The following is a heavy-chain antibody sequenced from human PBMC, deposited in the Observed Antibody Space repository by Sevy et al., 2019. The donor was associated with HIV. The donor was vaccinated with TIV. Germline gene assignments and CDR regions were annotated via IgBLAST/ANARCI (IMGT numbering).Heavy chain of an antibody. CDR3: AREVGGFNWRPYYFDS. D-gene: IGHD3-3*01. Sequence: GSLKLSCETSGFIFYGYWMNRVRQIPGKGLEWGAPKKQEQRGKYYVDSVKGRIAISRDSAKKSVSLQMNGLRAEDTALYFCAREVGGFNWRPYYFDSWGQGTLVTVSS. J-gene: IGHJ4*02. CDR1: GFIFYGYW. CDR2: KKQEQRGK. V-gene: IGHV3-7*01.